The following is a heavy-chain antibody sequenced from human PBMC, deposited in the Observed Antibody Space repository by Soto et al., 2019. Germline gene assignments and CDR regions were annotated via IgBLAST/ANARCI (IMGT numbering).Heavy chain of an antibody. V-gene: IGHV3-11*01. CDR2: ISSSCNTI. Sequence: QVQLVESGGGLVKTSGSLRIACAASGFTFSDYYMSWVRQAPGKGLEWVSYISSSCNTIYYADSVKGRFTISRDNAKNSVYLQMNSLRAEDTALYFCAKMSSENYYDPVFSWGQGTLVTVSS. CDR1: GFTFSDYY. CDR3: AKMSSENYYDPVFS. D-gene: IGHD3-22*01. J-gene: IGHJ4*02.